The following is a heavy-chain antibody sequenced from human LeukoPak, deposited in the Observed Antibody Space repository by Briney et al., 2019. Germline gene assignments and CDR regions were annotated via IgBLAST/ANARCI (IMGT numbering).Heavy chain of an antibody. D-gene: IGHD3/OR15-3a*01. CDR2: IYYSRST. V-gene: IGHV4-59*01. CDR3: ARDRLDVFDY. J-gene: IGHJ4*02. CDR1: GGSISSYY. Sequence: PSETLSLTCTVSGGSISSYYWSWIRQPPGKGLEWIGYIYYSRSTNYNPSLKSRVTISVDTSKNQFSLKLSSVTAADTAVYYCARDRLDVFDYWGQGTLVTVSS.